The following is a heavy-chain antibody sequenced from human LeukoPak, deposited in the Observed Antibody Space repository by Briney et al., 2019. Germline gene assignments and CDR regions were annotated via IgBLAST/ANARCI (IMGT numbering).Heavy chain of an antibody. D-gene: IGHD3-22*01. CDR2: IWYDGSNK. J-gene: IGHJ6*03. V-gene: IGHV3-33*06. CDR3: AKTSGYPPQDYYMDV. CDR1: GFTFSSYG. Sequence: GGSLRLSCAASGFTFSSYGMHWVRQAPGKGLEWVAVIWYDGSNKYYADSVKGRFTISRDNSKNTLYLQTNSLRAEDTAVYYCAKTSGYPPQDYYMDVWGEGTTVTVSS.